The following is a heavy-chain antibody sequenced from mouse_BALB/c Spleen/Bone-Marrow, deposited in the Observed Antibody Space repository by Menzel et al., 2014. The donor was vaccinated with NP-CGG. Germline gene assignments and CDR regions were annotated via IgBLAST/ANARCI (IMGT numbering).Heavy chain of an antibody. CDR2: IDPSDSET. J-gene: IGHJ2*01. V-gene: IGHV1-69*02. CDR3: ARNWVYFDY. Sequence: QVQLQQPGAELVKPGAPVKLSCKASGYTFTSYWMNWVKQRPGRGLEWIGRIDPSDSETHYNQKFKDKATLTVDKSSSTAYIQLSSLTSEDPAVYYCARNWVYFDYWAKAPLSQSPQ. D-gene: IGHD4-1*01. CDR1: GYTFTSYW.